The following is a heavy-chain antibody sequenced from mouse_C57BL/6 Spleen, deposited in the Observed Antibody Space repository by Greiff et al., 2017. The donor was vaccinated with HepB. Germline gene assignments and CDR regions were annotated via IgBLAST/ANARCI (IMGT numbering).Heavy chain of an antibody. CDR1: GYSITSGYY. D-gene: IGHD2-3*01. Sequence: EVKLQESGPGLVKPSQSLSLTCSVTGYSITSGYYWNWIRQFPGNKLEWMGYISYDGSNNYNPSLKNRISITRDTSKNQFFLKLNSVTTEDTATYYCARAYDGYHRAIDYWGQGTSVTVSS. CDR3: ARAYDGYHRAIDY. V-gene: IGHV3-6*01. J-gene: IGHJ4*01. CDR2: ISYDGSN.